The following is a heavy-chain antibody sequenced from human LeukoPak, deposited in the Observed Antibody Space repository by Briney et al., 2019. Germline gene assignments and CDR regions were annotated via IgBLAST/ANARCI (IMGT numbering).Heavy chain of an antibody. D-gene: IGHD3-16*01. CDR3: ARDQSFMITFGGASSSDY. CDR2: ILPILGMT. J-gene: IGHJ4*02. Sequence: SVKVSCKTSGGAFGTFAIIWVRQAPGQGLEWMGRILPILGMTNFAQQFQGRVTFTADKSTNTAYMELSSLKSEDTAVYYCARDQSFMITFGGASSSDYWGQGTLVTVSS. V-gene: IGHV1-69*04. CDR1: GGAFGTFA.